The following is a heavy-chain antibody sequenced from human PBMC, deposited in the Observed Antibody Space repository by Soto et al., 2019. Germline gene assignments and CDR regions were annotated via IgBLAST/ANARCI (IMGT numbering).Heavy chain of an antibody. Sequence: EVQLVESGGGLVQPGGSLRLTCAASGFHFSIYSMSWVRQAPGKGLVRSSYITSDTNTIKYADSVKGRFTISRDNAKNLVYLRMNTLRDEDTAVYFCARSVEGHFDYWGQGTVVTVSS. V-gene: IGHV3-48*02. CDR2: ITSDTNTI. J-gene: IGHJ4*02. D-gene: IGHD6-19*01. CDR1: GFHFSIYS. CDR3: ARSVEGHFDY.